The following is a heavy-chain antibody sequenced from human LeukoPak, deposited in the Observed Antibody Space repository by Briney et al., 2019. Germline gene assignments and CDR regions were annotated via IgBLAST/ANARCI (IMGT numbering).Heavy chain of an antibody. CDR1: GFTFSSFG. CDR2: VSGDGRNK. V-gene: IGHV3-30*03. D-gene: IGHD6-19*01. Sequence: GSLRLPCVISGFTFSSFGMHWVRQAPDKGLGWVAAVSGDGRNKYYAGSVKGRFTVSRGNFKKHPYPQMNSLRGEETAIYYCAPRHSSGWYYF. CDR3: APRHSSGWYYF. J-gene: IGHJ4*01.